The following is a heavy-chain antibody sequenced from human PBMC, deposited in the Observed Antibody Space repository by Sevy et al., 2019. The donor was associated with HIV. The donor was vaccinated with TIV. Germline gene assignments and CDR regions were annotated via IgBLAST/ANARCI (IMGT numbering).Heavy chain of an antibody. D-gene: IGHD2-2*02. CDR1: GFTFSGNW. J-gene: IGHJ4*02. V-gene: IGHV3-7*01. CDR3: ARDAGYCSSTSCYRGDYFDY. Sequence: GSLRLSCAASGFTFSGNWMSWVRQAPGKGLEWVVDIKEDGSEKYYVDSVKGRFTISRDNAKKSLYLQMNNLRAEDTAVYYCARDAGYCSSTSCYRGDYFDYWGQGTLVTVSS. CDR2: IKEDGSEK.